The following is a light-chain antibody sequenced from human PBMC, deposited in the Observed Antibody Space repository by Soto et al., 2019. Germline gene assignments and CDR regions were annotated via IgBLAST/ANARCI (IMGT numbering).Light chain of an antibody. CDR1: QSVSSY. CDR3: QQYSNWPPIT. V-gene: IGKV3-15*01. CDR2: DTS. Sequence: EVVLTQSPDTLSLSLGERATLSCRASQSVSSYLAWYQQKPGQAPRLLIYDTSTRATGIPARFSGSGSGTEFTLTISSLQSEDFAVYYCQQYSNWPPITFG. J-gene: IGKJ5*01.